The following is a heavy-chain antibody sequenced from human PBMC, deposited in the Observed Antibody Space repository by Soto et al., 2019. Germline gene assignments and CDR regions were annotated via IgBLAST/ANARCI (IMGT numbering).Heavy chain of an antibody. CDR1: GGSISDDTYY. D-gene: IGHD2-2*01. J-gene: IGHJ5*02. V-gene: IGHV4-39*01. CDR3: ARLHCDSPNCVPLDP. Sequence: QLQLQESGPGLVKPSETLSLTCTVSGGSISDDTYYWGWIRQPPGKGPEWIGSIYYSGTSSYNPSLKSRVTMSVDTSKKQLSLRMTSVTAADTAVYYCARLHCDSPNCVPLDPWGQGTLVIVSS. CDR2: IYYSGTS.